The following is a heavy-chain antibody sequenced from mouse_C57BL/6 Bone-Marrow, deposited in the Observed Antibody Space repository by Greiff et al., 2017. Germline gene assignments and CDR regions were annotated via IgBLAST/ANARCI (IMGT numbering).Heavy chain of an antibody. CDR2: ISSGGSYN. V-gene: IGHV5-6*01. CDR1: GFTFSSYG. CDR3: ARPYYAPVYFDY. Sequence: EVQGVESGGDLVKPGGSLRLSCAASGFTFSSYGMSWVRQTPDKRLGWVATISSGGSYNNYPDSVKGRFTISRDNAKNTLYLQMSRLKAEDTAMYYCARPYYAPVYFDYWGQGTTPTVSS. D-gene: IGHD1-1*02. J-gene: IGHJ2*01.